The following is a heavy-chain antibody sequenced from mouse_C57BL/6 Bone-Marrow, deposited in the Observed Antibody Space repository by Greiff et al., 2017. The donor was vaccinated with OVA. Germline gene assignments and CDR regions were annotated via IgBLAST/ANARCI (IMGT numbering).Heavy chain of an antibody. Sequence: EVKLVESGGGLVQPGGSLKLSCAASGFTFSDYYMYWVRQTPEKRLEWVAYISNGGGSTYYPDTVKGRFTISRDNAKNTLYLQMSRLKSEDTAMYYCARPMAGGYFDVWGTGTTVTVSS. CDR3: ARPMAGGYFDV. CDR2: ISNGGGST. CDR1: GFTFSDYY. V-gene: IGHV5-12*01. J-gene: IGHJ1*03.